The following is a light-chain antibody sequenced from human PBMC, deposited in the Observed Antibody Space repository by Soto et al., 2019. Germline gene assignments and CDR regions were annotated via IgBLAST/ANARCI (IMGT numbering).Light chain of an antibody. Sequence: DIPMTQSPSSLSASVGDRVTITCRASESIARHLNWYQQKPGKAPKLLIYAASSLQNGVPSRFRGGGSGTDFTLTISNLQPKDLATYYCQQTYSTLSIPFGQGTRLEIK. CDR1: ESIARH. V-gene: IGKV1-39*01. CDR3: QQTYSTLSIP. CDR2: AAS. J-gene: IGKJ5*01.